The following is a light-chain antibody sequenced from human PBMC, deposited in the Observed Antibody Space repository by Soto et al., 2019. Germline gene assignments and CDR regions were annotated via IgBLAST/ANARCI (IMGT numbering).Light chain of an antibody. J-gene: IGLJ2*01. CDR2: SNN. CDR3: EAWDDSLNGVV. CDR1: SSNIGSHT. Sequence: QSVLTQPPSASGTPGQRVSISCSGSSSNIGSHTVNWYQQLPGTAPKLLIYSNNQRPSGVPDRFSGSKSGTSASLAISGRQSEDEADYYCEAWDDSLNGVVFGGGTKLNVL. V-gene: IGLV1-44*01.